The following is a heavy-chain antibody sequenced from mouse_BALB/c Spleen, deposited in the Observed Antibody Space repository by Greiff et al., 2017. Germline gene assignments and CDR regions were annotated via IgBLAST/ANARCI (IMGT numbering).Heavy chain of an antibody. D-gene: IGHD1-1*01. Sequence: EVKLMESGPGLVKPSQSLSLTCTVTGYSITSDYAWNWIRQFPGNKLEWMGYISYSGSTSYNPSLKSRISITRDTSKNQFFLQLNSVTTEDTATYYCARGTTVVGFDYWGQGTTLTVSS. CDR3: ARGTTVVGFDY. CDR2: ISYSGST. V-gene: IGHV3-2*02. CDR1: GYSITSDYA. J-gene: IGHJ2*01.